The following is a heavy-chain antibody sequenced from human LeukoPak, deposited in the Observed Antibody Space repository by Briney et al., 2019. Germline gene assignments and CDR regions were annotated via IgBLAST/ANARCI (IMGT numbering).Heavy chain of an antibody. CDR1: GVSISSSGYY. D-gene: IGHD1-26*01. CDR3: ARHYVFVSGGSSFDY. J-gene: IGHJ4*02. V-gene: IGHV4-39*01. Sequence: SETLSLTCTVSGVSISSSGYYWGWIRQPPGKGLEWIGSIYYSGSTYYNPSLKSRVTISVDTSKNQFSLKLSAVTAADTAVYYCARHYVFVSGGSSFDYWGLGILVTVSS. CDR2: IYYSGST.